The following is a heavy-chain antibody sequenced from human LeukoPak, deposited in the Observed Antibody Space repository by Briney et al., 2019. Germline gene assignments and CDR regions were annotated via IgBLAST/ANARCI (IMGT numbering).Heavy chain of an antibody. CDR3: AKDRPSYYYGSGDSY. V-gene: IGHV3-23*01. CDR1: GFTFSSYA. CDR2: IRGSGAYT. D-gene: IGHD3-10*01. Sequence: GGSLRLSCAASGFTFSSYAMSWVRQAPGKGLEWVSTIRGSGAYTYYADSVKGRFTISRDNSKNTLYLQMNSLRAEDTAVYYCAKDRPSYYYGSGDSYWGQGTLVTVSS. J-gene: IGHJ4*02.